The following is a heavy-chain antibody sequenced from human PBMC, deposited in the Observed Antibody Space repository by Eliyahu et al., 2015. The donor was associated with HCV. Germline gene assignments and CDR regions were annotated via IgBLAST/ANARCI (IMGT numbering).Heavy chain of an antibody. Sequence: QVQLQQWGAGLLKPSETLSLTCAVXVGSFSGXXWTWIRQPPGQGLEWIGEINHSGSANYNPSLKSRVTISVDTSKNQFSLKLSSVTAADTAVYYCARVGQQLERVLDYWGQGTLVTVSS. CDR2: INHSGSA. CDR3: ARVGQQLERVLDY. CDR1: VGSFSGXX. D-gene: IGHD6-13*01. V-gene: IGHV4-34*01. J-gene: IGHJ4*02.